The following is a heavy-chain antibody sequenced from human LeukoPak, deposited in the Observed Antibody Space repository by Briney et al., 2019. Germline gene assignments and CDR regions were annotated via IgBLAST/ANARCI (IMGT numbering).Heavy chain of an antibody. CDR2: INRDGSEK. V-gene: IGHV3-7*01. J-gene: IGHJ4*02. Sequence: GGSLRLSCAASGFTFSSYWMSWVRQAPGKGLEWVANINRDGSEKYYVDSVKGRFTISRDNAKKSLYLQMNSLRAEDTAVYSCARAISPSHSYCSGGNCPEAFDYWGLGTLVTVSS. CDR3: ARAISPSHSYCSGGNCPEAFDY. CDR1: GFTFSSYW. D-gene: IGHD2-15*01.